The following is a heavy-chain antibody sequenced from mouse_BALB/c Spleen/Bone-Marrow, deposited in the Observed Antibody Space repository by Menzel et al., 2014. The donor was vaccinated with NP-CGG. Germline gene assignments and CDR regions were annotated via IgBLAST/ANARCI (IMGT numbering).Heavy chain of an antibody. V-gene: IGHV5-6*01. CDR2: ITSGGSST. CDR3: ARIPYY. CDR1: GFIFSSFG. Sequence: EVMLVESGGDLVKPGGSLKLSRAASGFIFSSFGMSWVRQTPDKRLEWVATITSGGSSTYYPDSLKGRFTISRDDAKNTPYLQMSSLKSEDTAMYYCARIPYYWGQGTTLTVSS. J-gene: IGHJ2*01.